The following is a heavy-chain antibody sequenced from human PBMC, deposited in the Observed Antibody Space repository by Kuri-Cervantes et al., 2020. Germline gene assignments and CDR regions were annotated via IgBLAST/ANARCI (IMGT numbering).Heavy chain of an antibody. CDR2: INHSGNS. J-gene: IGHJ1*01. Sequence: GSLRLSCVVDAGSFSAYYWSWIRQPPGKGLEWIGEINHSGNSNYNPSLKSRVTISVDTSKNQFSLKLSSVTAADTAVYYCAADFAGYSSGWVKGRAEYFQHWGQGTLVTVSS. D-gene: IGHD6-19*01. V-gene: IGHV4-34*01. CDR3: AADFAGYSSGWVKGRAEYFQH. CDR1: AGSFSAYY.